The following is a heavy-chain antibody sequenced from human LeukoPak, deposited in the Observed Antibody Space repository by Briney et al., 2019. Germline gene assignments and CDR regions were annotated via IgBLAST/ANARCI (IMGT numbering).Heavy chain of an antibody. CDR3: ARSPNYYDSSGYYVYYFDY. CDR1: GGSISSYD. Sequence: SETLSLTCTVSGGSISSYDWSWIRQPAGKGLEWIGRIYTRGSTNYNPSLKSRVSMSVDTSKKQFSLKLSSVTAADTAVYYCARSPNYYDSSGYYVYYFDYWGQGTLVTVSS. V-gene: IGHV4-4*07. D-gene: IGHD3-22*01. J-gene: IGHJ4*02. CDR2: IYTRGST.